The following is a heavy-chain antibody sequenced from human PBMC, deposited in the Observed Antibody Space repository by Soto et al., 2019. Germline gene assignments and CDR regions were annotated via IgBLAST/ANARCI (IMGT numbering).Heavy chain of an antibody. D-gene: IGHD5-18*01. J-gene: IGHJ6*02. CDR3: ARDRLMATAGTARHYFGLDV. Sequence: PXETLSLTCTVSGGSMRSGGYYWSWVRQNPRRGLEWIGNIYYSGNTYYNPSLKSRLTISVDTSKNQFSLNLSSVTAADTAVYYCARDRLMATAGTARHYFGLDVWRQGTTVTVSS. CDR1: GGSMRSGGYY. V-gene: IGHV4-31*03. CDR2: IYYSGNT.